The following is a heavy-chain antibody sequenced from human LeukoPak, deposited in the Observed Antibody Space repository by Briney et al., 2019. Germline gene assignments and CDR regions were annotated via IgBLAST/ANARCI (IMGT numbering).Heavy chain of an antibody. Sequence: GASVKVSCKASGGTFSSYAISWVRQAPGQGLEWMGGIIPIFGTANYAQKFQGRVTITADESTSTAYMALSSLRSEDTAVYYCARGKSSVWPAWLCMDVWGQGTTVTISS. V-gene: IGHV1-69*13. J-gene: IGHJ6*02. CDR1: GGTFSSYA. CDR2: IIPIFGTA. CDR3: ARGKSSVWPAWLCMDV. D-gene: IGHD6-19*01.